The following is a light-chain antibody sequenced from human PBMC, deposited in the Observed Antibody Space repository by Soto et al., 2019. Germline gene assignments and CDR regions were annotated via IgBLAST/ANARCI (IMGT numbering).Light chain of an antibody. CDR2: DAS. V-gene: IGKV1-13*02. Sequence: AIQLTQSPSSLSASVGDRVTITCRASQGISSALAWYQQKPGKAPKLLIYDASSLESGVPSRFSGSGSGTDFPLTISSLEPEDFATYYCQQFKSHPLRTFGRGTKVDIK. CDR1: QGISSA. J-gene: IGKJ3*01. CDR3: QQFKSHPLRT.